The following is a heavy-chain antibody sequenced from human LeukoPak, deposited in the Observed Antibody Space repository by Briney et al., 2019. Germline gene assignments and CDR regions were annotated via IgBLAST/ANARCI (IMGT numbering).Heavy chain of an antibody. D-gene: IGHD2-2*01. Sequence: ASVKVSCKASGYTFTSYGISWVRQAPGQGLEWMGWISAYNGNTNYAQKLQGRVTITTDTSTSTAYMELRSLRSDDTAVYYCARDHCSSTSCSSTPTNWFDPWGQGTPVTVSS. CDR3: ARDHCSSTSCSSTPTNWFDP. V-gene: IGHV1-18*01. J-gene: IGHJ5*02. CDR1: GYTFTSYG. CDR2: ISAYNGNT.